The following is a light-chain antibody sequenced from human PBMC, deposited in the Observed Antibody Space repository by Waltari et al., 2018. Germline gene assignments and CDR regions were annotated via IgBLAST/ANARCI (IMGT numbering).Light chain of an antibody. Sequence: EIVLTQSPGTLSVSPGERVTVSCRASQTITGSGLTWYHQKPGQATRLLIYGASNRAPGIPDRFSGSGSGTDFTLTISRLEPEDSAVYYCQQYDGSVVTFGGGTKVEIK. V-gene: IGKV3-20*01. CDR1: QTITGSG. CDR3: QQYDGSVVT. J-gene: IGKJ4*01. CDR2: GAS.